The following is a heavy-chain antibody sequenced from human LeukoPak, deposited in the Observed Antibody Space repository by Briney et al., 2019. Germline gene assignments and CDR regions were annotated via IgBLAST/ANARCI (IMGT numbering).Heavy chain of an antibody. J-gene: IGHJ4*02. CDR2: ISGSGGST. V-gene: IGHV3-23*01. CDR3: AKGVYYYDSSAPLDY. Sequence: GGSLRLSCAASGFTFSSYGMSWVRQAPGKGLEWVSAISGSGGSTYYADSVKGRFTISRDNSKNTLYLQMNSLRAEDTAVYYCAKGVYYYDSSAPLDYWGQGTLVTVSS. CDR1: GFTFSSYG. D-gene: IGHD3-22*01.